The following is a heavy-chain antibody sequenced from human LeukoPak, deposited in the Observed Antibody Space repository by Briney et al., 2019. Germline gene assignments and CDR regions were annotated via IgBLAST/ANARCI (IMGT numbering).Heavy chain of an antibody. Sequence: GGSLRLSCAASGFTFSSYGIHWVRQAPGKGLEWVVVISYDGSNKYYADSVKGRFTISRDNSKNTLDLQINSLRAEDTAVYYCAKDVRWQLLPYYYFDYWGQGTLVTVSS. J-gene: IGHJ4*02. CDR2: ISYDGSNK. CDR1: GFTFSSYG. V-gene: IGHV3-30*18. CDR3: AKDVRWQLLPYYYFDY. D-gene: IGHD2-15*01.